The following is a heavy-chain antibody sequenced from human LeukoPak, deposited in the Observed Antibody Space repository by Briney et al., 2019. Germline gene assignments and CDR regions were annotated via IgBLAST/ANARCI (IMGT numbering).Heavy chain of an antibody. J-gene: IGHJ4*02. V-gene: IGHV3-23*01. CDR3: AKGGRGTYDS. Sequence: PGGSLRLSCAASGFTSSSYIMAWVRQAPGKGLEWVSSIGGGGGDTYYADSVKGRFTIPRDNSKNTLSLQMNSLRADDTAVYYCAKGGRGTYDSWGQGSLVGVSS. D-gene: IGHD3-16*01. CDR2: IGGGGGDT. CDR1: GFTSSSYI.